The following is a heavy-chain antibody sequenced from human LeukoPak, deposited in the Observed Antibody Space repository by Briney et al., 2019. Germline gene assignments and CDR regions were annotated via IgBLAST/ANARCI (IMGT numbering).Heavy chain of an antibody. D-gene: IGHD4-23*01. J-gene: IGHJ4*02. CDR1: GFTVNNNY. CDR3: ASGLRWATGYDY. V-gene: IGHV3-53*01. CDR2: IYSGGST. Sequence: GGSLRLSCAASGFTVNNNYMSWVRQAPGKGLEWVSVIYSGGSTYYADSVKGRFTISRDNPKNTLYLQMNSLRAEDTAVYYCASGLRWATGYDYWGQGTLVTVSS.